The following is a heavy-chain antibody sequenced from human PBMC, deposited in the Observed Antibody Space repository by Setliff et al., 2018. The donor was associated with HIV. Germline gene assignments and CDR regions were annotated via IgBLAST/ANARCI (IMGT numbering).Heavy chain of an antibody. CDR3: ARGAIAAAGDFDY. J-gene: IGHJ4*02. CDR1: GGSINSYY. D-gene: IGHD6-13*01. CDR2: IYYSGST. V-gene: IGHV4-59*12. Sequence: SETLSLTCTVSGGSINSYYWSWIRQPPGKGLEWIGYIYYSGSTNYNASLKSRVTISVGTSKNQFSLKLSSVTAADTAVYYCARGAIAAAGDFDYWGQGTLVTVSS.